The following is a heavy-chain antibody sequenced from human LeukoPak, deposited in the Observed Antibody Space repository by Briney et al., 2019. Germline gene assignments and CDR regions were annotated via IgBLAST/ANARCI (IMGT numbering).Heavy chain of an antibody. CDR2: INHSGST. V-gene: IGHV4-34*01. Sequence: PSETLSLTCAVYGGSFSGYYWSWIRQPPGKGLEWTGEINHSGSTNYNPSLKSRVTISVDTSKNQFSLKLSSVTAADTAVYYCARNLWGLGSSGFDYWGQGTLVTVSS. CDR1: GGSFSGYY. D-gene: IGHD3-22*01. CDR3: ARNLWGLGSSGFDY. J-gene: IGHJ4*02.